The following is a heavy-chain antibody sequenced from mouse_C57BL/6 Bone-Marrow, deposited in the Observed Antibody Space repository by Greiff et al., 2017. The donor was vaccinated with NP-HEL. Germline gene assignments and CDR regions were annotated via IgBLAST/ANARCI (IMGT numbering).Heavy chain of an antibody. CDR2: IWRGGST. V-gene: IGHV2-5*01. J-gene: IGHJ3*01. Sequence: VKVVESGPGLVQPSQSLSITCTVSGFSLTSYGVHWVRQSPGKGLEWLGVIWRGGSTDYNAAFMSRLSITKDNSKSQVFFKMNSLQADDTAIYYCAKSDYSKGTFAYWGQGTLVTVSA. CDR3: AKSDYSKGTFAY. D-gene: IGHD2-5*01. CDR1: GFSLTSYG.